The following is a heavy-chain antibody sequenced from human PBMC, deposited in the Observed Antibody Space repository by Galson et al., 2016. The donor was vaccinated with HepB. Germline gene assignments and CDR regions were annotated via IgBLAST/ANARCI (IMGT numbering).Heavy chain of an antibody. V-gene: IGHV3-66*02. CDR3: AARPSRLTAPGWAWGYDY. CDR2: IYDGGRT. Sequence: SLRLSCAVSGSTVRSNYMSWVRQTPGKGLEWISVIYDGGRTYYADSVKGRFTISRDNSKGTLWLQMNSLRAEDTAVCYCAARPSRLTAPGWAWGYDYWGQGTLVTVSS. D-gene: IGHD6-13*01. J-gene: IGHJ4*02. CDR1: GSTVRSNY.